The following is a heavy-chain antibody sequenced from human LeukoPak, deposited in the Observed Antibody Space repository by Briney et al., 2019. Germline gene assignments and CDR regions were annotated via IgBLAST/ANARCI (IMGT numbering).Heavy chain of an antibody. CDR3: ARLAVAGTALDY. J-gene: IGHJ4*02. V-gene: IGHV4-4*07. CDR2: ASSSGTT. Sequence: SETLSLTCTVSGASISGYFWHWIRHPAGKGLEWIGRASSSGTTNYNPSLKSRVTISVDTSKNQFSLKLSSVTAADTAVYYCARLAVAGTALDYWGQGTLVTVSS. CDR1: GASISGYF. D-gene: IGHD6-19*01.